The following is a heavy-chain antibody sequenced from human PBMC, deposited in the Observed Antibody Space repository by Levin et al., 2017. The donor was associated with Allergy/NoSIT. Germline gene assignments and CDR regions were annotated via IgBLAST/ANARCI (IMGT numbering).Heavy chain of an antibody. V-gene: IGHV3-48*02. CDR2: IGWSSATT. J-gene: IGHJ4*02. CDR1: GFTFSSYS. D-gene: IGHD3/OR15-3a*01. CDR3: ARDSDWAFDY. Sequence: PGGSLRLSCAASGFTFSSYSMNWVRQAPGKGLEWVSYIGWSSATTYYADYVKGRFTISRDNAKNSLYLQMNSLRDEDTAVYYCARDSDWAFDYWGQGTLITVSS.